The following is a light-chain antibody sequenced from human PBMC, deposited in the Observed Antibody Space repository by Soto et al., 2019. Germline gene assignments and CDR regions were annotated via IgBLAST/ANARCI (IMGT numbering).Light chain of an antibody. CDR1: SSDVGGHNY. V-gene: IGLV2-8*01. CDR3: SSTAGNNNLV. Sequence: QSALTQSPSASGSPGQSVTISCPGTSSDVGGHNYVSWYQHHPGKAPKLIIYEVSKRPSGVPDRFSGSKSANTASLTVSGLQAEDEAFYYCSSTAGNNNLVFGGGTKVTVL. J-gene: IGLJ3*02. CDR2: EVS.